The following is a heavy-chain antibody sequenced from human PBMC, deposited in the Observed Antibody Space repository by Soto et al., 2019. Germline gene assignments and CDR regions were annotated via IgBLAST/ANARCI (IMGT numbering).Heavy chain of an antibody. J-gene: IGHJ4*02. V-gene: IGHV1-2*04. Sequence: QVQLVQSGAEVKKPGASVKVSCKASGYTFTGYYMHWVRQAPGQGLEWMGWINPNSGGTNYAQKFQGWVTMTRDTYISTAYMELSRLRSDDTAVYYCARENYSGSYSTFDYWGQGTLVTVSS. D-gene: IGHD1-26*01. CDR1: GYTFTGYY. CDR3: ARENYSGSYSTFDY. CDR2: INPNSGGT.